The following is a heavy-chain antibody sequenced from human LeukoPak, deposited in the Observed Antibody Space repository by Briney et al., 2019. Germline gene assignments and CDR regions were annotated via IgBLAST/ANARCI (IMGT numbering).Heavy chain of an antibody. J-gene: IGHJ4*02. CDR3: AKDSKGIAVAGPDY. CDR2: ISGSGGST. CDR1: GFTFSSYA. V-gene: IGHV3-23*01. Sequence: PGGSLRLSCAASGFTFSSYAMSWVRQAPGKGLEWVSAISGSGGSTYYADSVKGRFTISRDNSKNTLYLQMNSLRAEDAAVYYCAKDSKGIAVAGPDYWGQGTLVTVSS. D-gene: IGHD6-19*01.